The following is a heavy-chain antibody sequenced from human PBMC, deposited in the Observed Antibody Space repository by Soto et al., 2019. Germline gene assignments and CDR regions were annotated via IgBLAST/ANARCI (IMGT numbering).Heavy chain of an antibody. Sequence: GGSLRLSCAASGFTFSTHAMSCARQAPGKGLEWVSVISGSGGSTYYADSAKGRFTISRDISKNTLYLQMNSLRAEDTAVYXCAKSYSGDRWLLDIWGQGTMVTVSS. CDR2: ISGSGGST. CDR3: AKSYSGDRWLLDI. CDR1: GFTFSTHA. J-gene: IGHJ3*02. V-gene: IGHV3-23*01. D-gene: IGHD3-22*01.